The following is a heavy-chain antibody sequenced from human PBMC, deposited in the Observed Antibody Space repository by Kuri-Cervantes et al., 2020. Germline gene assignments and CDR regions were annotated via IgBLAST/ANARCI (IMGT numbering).Heavy chain of an antibody. CDR1: GGSISSNDYH. CDR2: IYYSGST. Sequence: LRLSCTVSGGSISSNDYHWSWIRQPPGKGLEWIGYIYYSGSTNYNPSLKSRVTISVDTSKNQFSLKLSSVTAADTAVYYCARPSSWYYFDYWGQGTLVTVSS. J-gene: IGHJ4*02. D-gene: IGHD6-13*01. CDR3: ARPSSWYYFDY. V-gene: IGHV4-30-4*01.